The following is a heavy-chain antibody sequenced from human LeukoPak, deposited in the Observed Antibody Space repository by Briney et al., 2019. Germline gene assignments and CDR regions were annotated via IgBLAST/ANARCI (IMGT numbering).Heavy chain of an antibody. J-gene: IGHJ4*02. CDR1: GFTFSSYA. V-gene: IGHV3-30*04. CDR3: AKVSATRYYYGSGSRDPYYFDY. D-gene: IGHD3-10*01. CDR2: ISYDGSNK. Sequence: GRSLRLSCAASGFTFSSYAMHWVRQAPGKGLEWVAVISYDGSNKYYADSVKGRFTISRDNSKNTLYLQMNSLRAEDTAVYYCAKVSATRYYYGSGSRDPYYFDYWGQGTLVTVSS.